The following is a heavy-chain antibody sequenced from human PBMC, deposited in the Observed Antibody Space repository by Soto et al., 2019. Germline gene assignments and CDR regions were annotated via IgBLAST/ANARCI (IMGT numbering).Heavy chain of an antibody. V-gene: IGHV3-30*18. CDR2: IPYDGSNK. CDR1: GGTFTSYD. CDR3: AKDTIAVVRTPPGY. J-gene: IGHJ4*02. D-gene: IGHD3-10*01. Sequence: GGSLSLSCAVSGGTFTSYDLRWVRQFPGKGLEWVAVIPYDGSNKYYAASVKSRVNISRDNSKNTLYLKMNSLRAEDTAVYYCAKDTIAVVRTPPGYWGQGTLVTVSS.